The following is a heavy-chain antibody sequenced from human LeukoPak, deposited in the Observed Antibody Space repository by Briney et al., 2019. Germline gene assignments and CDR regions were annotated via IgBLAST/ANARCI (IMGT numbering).Heavy chain of an antibody. J-gene: IGHJ4*02. Sequence: GGSLRLSCAASEFTFSNYAMNWVRQAPGKGLEWVSAISGSGGSTYYADSVKGRFTLSRDNSKNTLYLQMNSLRAEDTAVYYCARAITGSPDYWGQGTLVTVSS. V-gene: IGHV3-23*01. CDR2: ISGSGGST. CDR1: EFTFSNYA. CDR3: ARAITGSPDY. D-gene: IGHD1-20*01.